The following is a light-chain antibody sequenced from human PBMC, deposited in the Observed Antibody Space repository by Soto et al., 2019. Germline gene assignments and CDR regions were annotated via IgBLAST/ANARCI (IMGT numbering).Light chain of an antibody. J-gene: IGLJ3*02. Sequence: QSALTQPRSVSGSPGQSVTIPCTGTSSDVGGYNYVSWYQQDPGKAPKLMIYDVTKRPSGVPDRFSGSKSGNTASLTISGLQAEDEADYYCCSYAGSYTWVFGGGTKVTVL. V-gene: IGLV2-11*01. CDR2: DVT. CDR3: CSYAGSYTWV. CDR1: SSDVGGYNY.